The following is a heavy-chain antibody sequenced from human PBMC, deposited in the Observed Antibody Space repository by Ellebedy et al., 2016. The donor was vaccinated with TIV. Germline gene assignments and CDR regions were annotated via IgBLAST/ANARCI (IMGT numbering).Heavy chain of an antibody. Sequence: PGGSLRLSCAASGFTASGFTFSSYAMAWVRQAPGKGLVWVANIKQDGSDKIYVDSVKGRFTISRDNAKNSLYLQMDSLRAEDTAVYYCARDYIMDVWGQGTTVTVSS. V-gene: IGHV3-7*03. CDR2: IKQDGSDK. CDR1: GFTFSSYA. CDR3: ARDYIMDV. J-gene: IGHJ6*02.